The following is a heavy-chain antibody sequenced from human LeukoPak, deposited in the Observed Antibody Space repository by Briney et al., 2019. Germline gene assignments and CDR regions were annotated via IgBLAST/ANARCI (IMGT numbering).Heavy chain of an antibody. CDR1: GFTFSTSA. D-gene: IGHD3-10*01. CDR3: AKDPRVWFGELLNLYFDY. Sequence: GGSLRLSCEVFGFTFSTSAMSWVRQAPGKGLEWVSAISGSGGSTYYADSVKGRFTISRDNSKNTLYLQMNSLRAEDTAVYYCAKDPRVWFGELLNLYFDYWGQGTLVTVSS. J-gene: IGHJ4*02. V-gene: IGHV3-23*01. CDR2: ISGSGGST.